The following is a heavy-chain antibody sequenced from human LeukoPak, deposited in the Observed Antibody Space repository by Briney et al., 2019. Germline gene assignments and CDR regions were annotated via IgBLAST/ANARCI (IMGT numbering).Heavy chain of an antibody. CDR3: ARGIGGSPYYYYYYYMDV. D-gene: IGHD6-13*01. CDR1: GGSFSGYY. Sequence: SETLSLTCAVYGGSFSGYYWSWIRQPPGKGLEWIGEINHSGSTNYNPSLKSRVTISVDTSKNQFSLKLSSVTAADTAVYYCARGIGGSPYYYYYYYMDVWGKGTTVTVSS. V-gene: IGHV4-34*01. CDR2: INHSGST. J-gene: IGHJ6*03.